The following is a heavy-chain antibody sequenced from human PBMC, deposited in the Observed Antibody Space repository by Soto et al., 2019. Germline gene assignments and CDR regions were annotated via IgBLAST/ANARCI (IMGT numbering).Heavy chain of an antibody. V-gene: IGHV3-33*01. CDR3: ARDGELRYYYYGMDV. D-gene: IGHD1-7*01. Sequence: QVQLVESGGGVVQPGRSLRLSCAASGFTFSSYGMHWVRQAPGKGLEWVAVIWYDGSNKYYADSVKGRFTISRDNSKNTLYLKMNSLRAEDTAVYYCARDGELRYYYYGMDVWGQGTTVTVSS. CDR2: IWYDGSNK. CDR1: GFTFSSYG. J-gene: IGHJ6*02.